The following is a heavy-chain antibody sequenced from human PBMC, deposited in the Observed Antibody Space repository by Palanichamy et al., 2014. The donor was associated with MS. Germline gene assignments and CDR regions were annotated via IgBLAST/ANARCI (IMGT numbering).Heavy chain of an antibody. J-gene: IGHJ6*02. V-gene: IGHV4-59*08. CDR3: ARQEGFYYGMDV. CDR1: GGSISSYY. CDR2: IYYSGST. Sequence: QVQLQESGPGLVKPSETLSLSCTVSGGSISSYYWNWIRQPPGKGLEWIGNIYYSGSTYYNPSFKSRVTISVDTSKNQFSMKLSSATAADTAVYYCARQEGFYYGMDVWGQGTTVTVSS.